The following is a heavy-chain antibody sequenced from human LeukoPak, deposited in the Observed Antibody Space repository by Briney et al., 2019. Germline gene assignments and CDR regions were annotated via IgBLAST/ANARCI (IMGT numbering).Heavy chain of an antibody. CDR2: ISGYNGLT. V-gene: IGHV1-18*01. J-gene: IGHJ3*02. CDR1: GYNFNSYG. D-gene: IGHD3-9*01. Sequence: ASLKVSCKASGYNFNSYGISWLRQVPGQGLEWMGWISGYNGLTRYGKNVQGRVTLTTDTSTSTAYMELNRLRSDDTAVYYCARPQREIRYFDWSDAFDIWGQGTMVTVSS. CDR3: ARPQREIRYFDWSDAFDI.